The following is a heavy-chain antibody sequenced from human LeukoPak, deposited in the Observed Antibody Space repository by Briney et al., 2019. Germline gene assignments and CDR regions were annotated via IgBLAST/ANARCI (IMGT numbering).Heavy chain of an antibody. J-gene: IGHJ5*02. D-gene: IGHD6-6*01. V-gene: IGHV1-8*03. CDR2: MNPNSGNT. CDR1: GYTFTSYD. Sequence: ASVKVSCKASGYTFTSYDINWVRQATGQGLEWMGWMNPNSGNTGYAQKFQGRVTITRNTSISTAYMGLSSLRSEDTAVYYCARGKGAARMINWFDPWGQGTLVTVSS. CDR3: ARGKGAARMINWFDP.